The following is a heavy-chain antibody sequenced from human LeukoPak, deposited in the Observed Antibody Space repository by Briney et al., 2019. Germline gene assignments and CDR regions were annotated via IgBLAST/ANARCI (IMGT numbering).Heavy chain of an antibody. J-gene: IGHJ3*02. Sequence: GGSLRLSCAASGFNFNNYAMNWARQAPGKGLEWVSGISDSTDNTVYADSVKGRFTISRDNAKNSLYLQMNSLRAEDTALYHCARDPNMRCSSTSCLDAFDIWGQGTMVTVSS. V-gene: IGHV3-20*01. CDR3: ARDPNMRCSSTSCLDAFDI. CDR1: GFNFNNYA. CDR2: ISDSTDNT. D-gene: IGHD2-2*01.